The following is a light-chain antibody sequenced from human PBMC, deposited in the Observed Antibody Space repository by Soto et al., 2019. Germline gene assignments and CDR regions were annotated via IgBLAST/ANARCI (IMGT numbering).Light chain of an antibody. Sequence: QSALTQPASVSGSPGQSITISCTGTSSDVGGYNYVSWYQHHPGKVPKVMIYEVTNRPSGVSDRFSGSKSGNTASLTISGLQAEDEADYYCTSYASSSTLWVFGGGTKVTVL. CDR2: EVT. CDR3: TSYASSSTLWV. CDR1: SSDVGGYNY. V-gene: IGLV2-14*01. J-gene: IGLJ3*02.